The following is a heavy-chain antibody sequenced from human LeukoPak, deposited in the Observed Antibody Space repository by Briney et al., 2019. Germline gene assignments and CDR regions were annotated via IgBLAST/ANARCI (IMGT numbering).Heavy chain of an antibody. J-gene: IGHJ6*03. CDR3: ARTRVVPAAIGHLMDYYYYIDV. D-gene: IGHD2-2*01. CDR2: MNPNSGNT. CDR1: GYTFTSYD. V-gene: IGHV1-8*03. Sequence: ASVKVSCKASGYTFTSYDINWVRQATGQGLEWMGWMNPNSGNTGYAQKFQGRVTITRNTSISTAYMELSSLRSEDTAVYYCARTRVVPAAIGHLMDYYYYIDVWGKGTTVTVSS.